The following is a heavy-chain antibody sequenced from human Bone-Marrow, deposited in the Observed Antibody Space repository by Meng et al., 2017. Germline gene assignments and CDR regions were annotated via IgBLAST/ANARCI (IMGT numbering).Heavy chain of an antibody. CDR1: GFSLSTSGVS. V-gene: IGHV2-5*02. J-gene: IGHJ4*02. Sequence: QITLKESGPTLVKPTQTLTLSCTFSGFSLSTSGVSVGWIRQPPGEALEWLALIYWDDDKRYSPSLKSRLAITKDTSKNQVVLTMTNMDPVDTATYYCAHSRRGLWDPVSWGQGTLVTVSS. CDR3: AHSRRGLWDPVS. D-gene: IGHD1-26*01. CDR2: IYWDDDK.